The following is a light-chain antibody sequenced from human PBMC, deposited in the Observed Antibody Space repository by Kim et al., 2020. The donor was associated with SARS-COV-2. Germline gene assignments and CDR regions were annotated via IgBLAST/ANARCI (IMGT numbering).Light chain of an antibody. CDR3: SSHAGSSLV. CDR1: NSDVGGYNY. CDR2: DVT. V-gene: IGLV2-8*01. Sequence: QSALTQPPSASGSPGQSVTISCTGTNSDVGGYNYVSWHQQHPGNAPKLLIYDVTKRPSGVPDRFSGSKSGYTASLTISGLQTDDEADYYCSSHAGSSLVFGGGTKVTVL. J-gene: IGLJ2*01.